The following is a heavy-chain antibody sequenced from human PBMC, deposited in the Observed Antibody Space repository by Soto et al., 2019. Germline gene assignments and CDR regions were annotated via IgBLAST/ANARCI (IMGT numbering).Heavy chain of an antibody. J-gene: IGHJ4*02. D-gene: IGHD6-13*01. V-gene: IGHV3-23*01. CDR2: ISGSGGST. CDR1: GFTFSSYA. CDR3: AKVGTLTQYSSSPGYFDY. Sequence: GGSLSLSCAASGFTFSSYAMSWVRQAPGKGLEWVSAISGSGGSTYYADSVKGRFTISRDNSKNTLYLQMNSLRAEDTAVYYCAKVGTLTQYSSSPGYFDYWGQGTLVTVSS.